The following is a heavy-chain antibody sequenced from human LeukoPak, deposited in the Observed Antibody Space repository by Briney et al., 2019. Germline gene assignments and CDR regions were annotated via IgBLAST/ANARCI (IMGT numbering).Heavy chain of an antibody. J-gene: IGHJ4*02. CDR2: INHSGST. CDR1: GGSFSGYY. V-gene: IGHV4-34*01. D-gene: IGHD3-10*01. CDR3: ARDTYYYGSGSYLRFVY. Sequence: PSETQSLTCAVYGGSFSGYYWSWIRQPPGKGLEWIGEINHSGSTNYNPSLKSRVTISVDTSKNQFSLKLSSVTAADTAVYYCARDTYYYGSGSYLRFVYWGQGTLVTVSS.